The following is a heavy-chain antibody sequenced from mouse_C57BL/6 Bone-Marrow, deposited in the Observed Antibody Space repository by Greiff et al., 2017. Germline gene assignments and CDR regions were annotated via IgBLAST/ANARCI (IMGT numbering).Heavy chain of an antibody. CDR2: IYPGDGDT. J-gene: IGHJ3*01. D-gene: IGHD3-1*01. CDR1: GYAFSSSW. V-gene: IGHV1-82*01. CDR3: ARKGLFAY. Sequence: QVLLQQSGPELVKPGASVKISCKASGYAFSSSWMNWVKQRPGQGLEWIGRIYPGDGDTNYNGKFKGKATLTADKSSSTAYMQLSSLTSEDSAVYFCARKGLFAYWGQGTLVTVSA.